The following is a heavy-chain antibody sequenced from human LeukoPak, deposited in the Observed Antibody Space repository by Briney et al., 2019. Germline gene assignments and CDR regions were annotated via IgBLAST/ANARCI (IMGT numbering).Heavy chain of an antibody. D-gene: IGHD6-13*01. CDR3: ARLRIAAAGFDY. CDR2: IYYSGST. V-gene: IGHV4-39*01. CDR1: GGSISSSSYY. Sequence: SETLSLTCTVSGGSISSSSYYWGWIRQPPGKGLKWIGSIYYSGSTYYNPSLKSRVTTSVDTSKNQFSLKLSSVTAADTAVYYCARLRIAAAGFDYWGQGTLVTVSS. J-gene: IGHJ4*02.